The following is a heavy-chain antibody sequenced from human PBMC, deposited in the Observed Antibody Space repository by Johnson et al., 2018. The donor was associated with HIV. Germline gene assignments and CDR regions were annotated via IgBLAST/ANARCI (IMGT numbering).Heavy chain of an antibody. Sequence: MQLVESGGGLVQPGGSLRLSCAVSGFTVSSNYITWVRQAPGKGLEWISVIYSGGDTYYADSVKGRFTISRDDSKNTLYLQMNSLRPEDTAVYYCAKSSSATYYGDAFDIWGQGTMVTVSS. V-gene: IGHV3-66*01. J-gene: IGHJ3*02. CDR1: GFTVSSNY. CDR3: AKSSSATYYGDAFDI. CDR2: IYSGGDT. D-gene: IGHD3-10*01.